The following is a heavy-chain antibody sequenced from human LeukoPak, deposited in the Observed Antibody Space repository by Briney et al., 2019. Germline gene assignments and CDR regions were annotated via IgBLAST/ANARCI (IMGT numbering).Heavy chain of an antibody. Sequence: GGSLRLSCAASGFTFSSYGMHWVRQAPGKGLEWVAVIWYDGSNKYYADSVKGRFTISRDNSKNTLYLQMNSLRAEDTAVYYCARDAETYYDFWSGHRGYFDYWGQGTLVTVSS. J-gene: IGHJ4*02. CDR3: ARDAETYYDFWSGHRGYFDY. V-gene: IGHV3-33*01. D-gene: IGHD3-3*01. CDR2: IWYDGSNK. CDR1: GFTFSSYG.